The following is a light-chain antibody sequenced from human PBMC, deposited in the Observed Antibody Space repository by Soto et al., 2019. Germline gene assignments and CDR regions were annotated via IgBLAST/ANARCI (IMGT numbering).Light chain of an antibody. CDR3: QQYKTWPPLT. CDR1: QSVSRN. Sequence: EIVMTQSPATLSVSPGERATLSCRASQSVSRNLARYQQKPGQAPRLLIYGASTRATGIPARFSGGGSGTEFTLTISSLQSEEFAGYYCQQYKTWPPLTVGGGTKLEIQ. V-gene: IGKV3-15*01. J-gene: IGKJ4*01. CDR2: GAS.